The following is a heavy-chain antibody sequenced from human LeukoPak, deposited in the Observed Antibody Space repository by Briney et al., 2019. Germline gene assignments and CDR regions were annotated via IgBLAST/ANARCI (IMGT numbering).Heavy chain of an antibody. V-gene: IGHV4-59*12. J-gene: IGHJ3*02. CDR2: IYYSGST. CDR1: GGSISSYY. D-gene: IGHD6-19*01. CDR3: ATYSTGFDI. Sequence: SETLSLTCSVSGGSISSYYWSWIRQPPGRGLEWIGYIYYSGSTNYNPSLKSRVTISVDTSKNLFSLKLSSVTAADTAVYYCATYSTGFDIWGQGTVVTVSS.